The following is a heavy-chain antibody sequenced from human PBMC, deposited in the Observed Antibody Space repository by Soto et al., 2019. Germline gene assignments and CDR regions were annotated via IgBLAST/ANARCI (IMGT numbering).Heavy chain of an antibody. CDR2: IYYSGST. Sequence: SETLSLTCTVSGGSISSGGYYWSWTRQHPGKGLEWIGYIYYSGSTYYNPSLKSRVTISVDTSKNQSSLKLSSVTAADTAVYYCARVSYYYGSGYDYWGQGTLVTVSS. D-gene: IGHD3-10*01. CDR3: ARVSYYYGSGYDY. CDR1: GGSISSGGYY. J-gene: IGHJ4*02. V-gene: IGHV4-31*03.